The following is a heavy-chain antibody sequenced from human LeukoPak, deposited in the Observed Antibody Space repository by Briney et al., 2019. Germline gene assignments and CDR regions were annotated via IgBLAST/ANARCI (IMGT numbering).Heavy chain of an antibody. CDR2: ISYDGTNK. J-gene: IGHJ6*02. D-gene: IGHD4-17*01. V-gene: IGHV3-30-3*01. CDR3: ARGFPYDDPTEGYYYLMDV. Sequence: GGSLRLSCAASGFTFSSYNMHWVRQAPGKGLEWLSVISYDGTNKYYADSVKGRFTISRDNSMNMLYVQINSLRPEDTAVYYCARGFPYDDPTEGYYYLMDVWGQGTTVTVSS. CDR1: GFTFSSYN.